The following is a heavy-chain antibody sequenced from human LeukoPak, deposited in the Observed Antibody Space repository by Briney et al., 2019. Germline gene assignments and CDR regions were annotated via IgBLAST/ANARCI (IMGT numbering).Heavy chain of an antibody. CDR3: ARDGYNLMGFDY. V-gene: IGHV1-69*04. CDR2: IIPIVGIA. Sequence: GASVKVSCKASGGTFSSYAISWVRQAPGQGLEWMGRIIPIVGIANYAQKFQGRVTITADKTTSTAYMVLSSLRSEDTAVYYCARDGYNLMGFDYWGQGTLVTVSS. CDR1: GGTFSSYA. D-gene: IGHD5-24*01. J-gene: IGHJ4*02.